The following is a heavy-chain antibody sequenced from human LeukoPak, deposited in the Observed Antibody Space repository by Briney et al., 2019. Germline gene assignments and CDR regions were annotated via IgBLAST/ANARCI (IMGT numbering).Heavy chain of an antibody. J-gene: IGHJ4*02. CDR1: GGSISSYY. V-gene: IGHV4-59*01. CDR2: IYYSGTT. D-gene: IGHD6-13*01. CDR3: ARGVYIAAAQYGY. Sequence: SETLSLTCTVSGGSISSYYWSWIRQPPGKGLEWIGYIYYSGTTNYNPSLKSRVTISVDTSKNQSSLKLSSVTAADTAVYYCARGVYIAAAQYGYWGQGTLVTVSS.